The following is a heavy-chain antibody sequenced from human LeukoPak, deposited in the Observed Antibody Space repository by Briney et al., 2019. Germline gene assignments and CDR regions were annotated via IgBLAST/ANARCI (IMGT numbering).Heavy chain of an antibody. J-gene: IGHJ4*02. D-gene: IGHD5-24*01. CDR1: GFTFSSYG. CDR3: AKEMATSPLFDY. CDR2: IRYDGSNK. Sequence: GGSLRLSCAASGFTFSSYGMHWVRQAPGKGLEWVAFIRYDGSNKYYADSVKGRFTISRDNSKNTLYLQMNSLRAEDTAVYYCAKEMATSPLFDYWGQGTLVTVSS. V-gene: IGHV3-30*02.